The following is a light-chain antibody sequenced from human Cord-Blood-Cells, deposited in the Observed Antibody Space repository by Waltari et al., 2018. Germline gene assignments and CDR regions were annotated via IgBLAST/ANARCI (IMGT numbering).Light chain of an antibody. CDR2: CAS. CDR3: QQYNNWPPWT. CDR1: KSVSSN. Sequence: EIVMTQSPATLSVSPGERATLSCRGSKSVSSNLAWYQQKPGQAPRLLIYCASPRATGITARFSGSGSGTEFTLTISSLQSEDFAVYYCQQYNNWPPWTFGQGTKVEIK. V-gene: IGKV3-15*01. J-gene: IGKJ1*01.